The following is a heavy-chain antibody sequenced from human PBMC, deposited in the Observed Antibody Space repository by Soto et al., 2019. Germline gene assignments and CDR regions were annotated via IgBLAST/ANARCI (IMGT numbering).Heavy chain of an antibody. CDR1: GFTFSSYG. CDR3: ARKGPPRDAFDI. Sequence: GGSLRLSCAASGFTFSSYGMGWVRQAPGKVLEWVAVICYVGTNKYYADSVKGRFTISRDNSKNTLYLQMNSLRAEDTAIYYCARKGPPRDAFDIWGQGTMVTVSS. J-gene: IGHJ3*02. CDR2: ICYVGTNK. V-gene: IGHV3-33*08.